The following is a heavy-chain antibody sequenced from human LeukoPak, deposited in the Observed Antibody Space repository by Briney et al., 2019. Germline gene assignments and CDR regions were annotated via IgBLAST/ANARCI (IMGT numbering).Heavy chain of an antibody. CDR1: GFTFSDYY. CDR3: ARVEGEETPSLNYHDY. Sequence: GGSLRLSCAASGFTFSDYYMSWIRQAPGKGLKCVSYISSSSSYTNYADSVKGRFTISRDNAKNSLYLQMNSLRAEDTAVYYCARVEGEETPSLNYHDYWGQGTLVTVSS. V-gene: IGHV3-11*06. CDR2: ISSSSSYT. J-gene: IGHJ4*02. D-gene: IGHD3-16*02.